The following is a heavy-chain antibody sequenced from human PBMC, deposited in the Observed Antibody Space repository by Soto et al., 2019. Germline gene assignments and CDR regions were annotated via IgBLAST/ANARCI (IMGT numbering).Heavy chain of an antibody. J-gene: IGHJ4*02. CDR3: AKWTGRYCSGGRCYLDDPFDY. V-gene: IGHV3-23*01. CDR1: GFTFSNYA. D-gene: IGHD2-15*01. Sequence: EVHLLESGGDLVQPGGSLRLSCAASGFTFSNYAMSWVRQAPGKGLDWVSGISGSAASTFYADSVKGRFTISRDNSKNTLYLQMNSLRAEDTAVSDCAKWTGRYCSGGRCYLDDPFDYWGQGTLVTVSS. CDR2: ISGSAAST.